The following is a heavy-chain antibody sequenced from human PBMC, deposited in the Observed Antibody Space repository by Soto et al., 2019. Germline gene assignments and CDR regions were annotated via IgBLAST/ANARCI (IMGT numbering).Heavy chain of an antibody. D-gene: IGHD3-22*01. Sequence: PGGSLRLSCAASGFTFSSYGMHWVRQAPGKGLEWVAVISYDGSNKYYADSVKGRFTISRDNSKNTLYLQMNSLRAEDTAVYYCAKARDSSGYRPFDYWGQGTLVTVSS. V-gene: IGHV3-30*18. CDR1: GFTFSSYG. CDR3: AKARDSSGYRPFDY. CDR2: ISYDGSNK. J-gene: IGHJ4*02.